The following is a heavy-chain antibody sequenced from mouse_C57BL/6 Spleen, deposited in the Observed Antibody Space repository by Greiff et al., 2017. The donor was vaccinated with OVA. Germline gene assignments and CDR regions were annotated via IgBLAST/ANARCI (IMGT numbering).Heavy chain of an antibody. D-gene: IGHD1-1*01. CDR1: GYTFTSYW. J-gene: IGHJ2*01. CDR2: IDPSDSYT. CDR3: ARSWYGSSYYFDY. V-gene: IGHV1-69*01. Sequence: QVQLQQPGAELVMPGASVKLSCKASGYTFTSYWMHWVKQRPGQGLEWIGEIDPSDSYTNYNQKFKGKSTLTVDKSSSTAYMQLSSLTSEDSAVYYCARSWYGSSYYFDYWGQGTTLTVSS.